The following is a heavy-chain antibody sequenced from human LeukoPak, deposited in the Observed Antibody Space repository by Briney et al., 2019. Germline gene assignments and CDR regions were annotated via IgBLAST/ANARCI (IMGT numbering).Heavy chain of an antibody. J-gene: IGHJ3*02. V-gene: IGHV1-18*04. D-gene: IGHD3-10*01. CDR2: ISAYNGNT. CDR3: ARILLWFGEVGAFDI. Sequence: ASVKVSCKASGYTFTGYYMHWVRQAPGQGLEWVGWISAYNGNTNYAQKLQGRVTMTTDTSTSTAYMELRSLRSDDTAVYYCARILLWFGEVGAFDIWGQGTMVTVSS. CDR1: GYTFTGYY.